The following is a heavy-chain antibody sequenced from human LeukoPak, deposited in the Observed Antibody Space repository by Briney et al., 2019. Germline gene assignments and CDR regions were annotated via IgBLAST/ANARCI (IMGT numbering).Heavy chain of an antibody. J-gene: IGHJ4*02. CDR1: GFTFSSDW. CDR2: IKQDESEK. V-gene: IGHV3-7*01. CDR3: ARDKIEGPTKLDY. D-gene: IGHD1-1*01. Sequence: GGSLRLSCAASGFTFSSDWMSWVRQAPGKGLAWAANIKQDESEKYYVDSLKGRFTISRDNAKNSLYLQMNSLRAEDTAVYYCARDKIEGPTKLDYWGQGILVTVSS.